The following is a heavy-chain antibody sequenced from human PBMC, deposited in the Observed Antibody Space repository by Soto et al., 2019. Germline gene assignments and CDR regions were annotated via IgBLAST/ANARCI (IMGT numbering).Heavy chain of an antibody. CDR2: IWYDGSNR. V-gene: IGHV3-33*01. J-gene: IGHJ6*03. D-gene: IGHD2-21*02. CDR1: GFTLGTYG. CDR3: TRDRTAQHYIDV. Sequence: GGSLRLSCAPSGFTLGTYGIHWVRQAPGQGLEWLAIIWYDGSNRYNGDSVKGRFTISRDNPKNTVYLQMNSLRAEDTAVYYCTRDRTAQHYIDVWGKGTTVTVSS.